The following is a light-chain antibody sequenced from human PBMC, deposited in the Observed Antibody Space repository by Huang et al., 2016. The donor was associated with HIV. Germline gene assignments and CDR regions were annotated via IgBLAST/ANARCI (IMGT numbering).Light chain of an antibody. Sequence: DIQLTQSPSSLSASVGDRVTITCRASQNINSVLNWYKQTPGKAPNLLIYAASSLQSGVPSRFSGRGSGTDFTLTISGLQPVDLGTYYCQQSYNTSWTFGQGTTVEIK. CDR3: QQSYNTSWT. J-gene: IGKJ1*01. V-gene: IGKV1-39*01. CDR1: QNINSV. CDR2: AAS.